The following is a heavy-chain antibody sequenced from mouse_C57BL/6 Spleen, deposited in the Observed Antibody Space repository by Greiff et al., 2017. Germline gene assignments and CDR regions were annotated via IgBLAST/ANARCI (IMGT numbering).Heavy chain of an antibody. Sequence: VQLQQSGTVLARPGASVKMSCKTSGYTFTSYWMHWVKQRPGQGLEWIGAIYPGNSDTSYNQKFKGKAKLTAVTSASTAYMALSSLTNEGSAVYYCTRDSNYYYLDYWGQGTTLTVSS. D-gene: IGHD2-5*01. CDR1: GYTFTSYW. J-gene: IGHJ2*01. CDR3: TRDSNYYYLDY. V-gene: IGHV1-5*01. CDR2: IYPGNSDT.